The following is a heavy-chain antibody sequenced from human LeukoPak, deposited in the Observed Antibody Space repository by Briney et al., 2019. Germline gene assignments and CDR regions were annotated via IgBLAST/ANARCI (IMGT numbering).Heavy chain of an antibody. CDR3: ARLDGPPDENWFDP. V-gene: IGHV4-39*01. CDR2: IYYSGST. J-gene: IGHJ5*02. D-gene: IGHD5-24*01. CDR1: GGSISSSSYY. Sequence: PSETLSLTCTVSGGSISSSSYYWGWIRQPPGKGLEWIGSIYYSGSTYYNPSLKSRVTISVDTSKNQFSLKLSSVTAADTAVYYCARLDGPPDENWFDPWGQGTLVTVSS.